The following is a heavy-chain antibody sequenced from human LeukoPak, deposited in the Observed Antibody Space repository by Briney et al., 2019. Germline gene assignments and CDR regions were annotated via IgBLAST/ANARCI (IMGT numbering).Heavy chain of an antibody. V-gene: IGHV4-31*03. D-gene: IGHD3-3*01. CDR3: ARIAYDALDSYYYGMDV. CDR2: ITYSGNT. J-gene: IGHJ6*02. CDR1: GGSISSGPYY. Sequence: SETLSLTCTVSGGSISSGPYYWIWIRQHPGKGLEWIGYITYSGNTYYYPALNSRVTVSLDTPKTQFSLKLSSVTAADTAVYYCARIAYDALDSYYYGMDVWGQGTTVTVSS.